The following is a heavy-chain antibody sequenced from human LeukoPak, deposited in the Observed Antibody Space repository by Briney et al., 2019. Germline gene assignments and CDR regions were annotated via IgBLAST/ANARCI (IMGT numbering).Heavy chain of an antibody. CDR3: ARRGSAGDYSAFDI. V-gene: IGHV4-59*08. D-gene: IGHD4-17*01. Sequence: SETLSLTCTVSGGSISSYYWSWIRQPPGKGLEWIGYIYYSGSTNYNPSLKSRVTISVDTSKNQFSLKLSSVTAADTAVHYCARRGSAGDYSAFDIWGQGTMVTVSS. CDR2: IYYSGST. J-gene: IGHJ3*02. CDR1: GGSISSYY.